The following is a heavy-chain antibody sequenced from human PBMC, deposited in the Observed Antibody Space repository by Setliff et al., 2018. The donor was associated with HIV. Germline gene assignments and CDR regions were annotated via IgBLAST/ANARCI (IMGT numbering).Heavy chain of an antibody. J-gene: IGHJ4*02. CDR2: IYYSGST. CDR3: ARSSGWSQYYFDY. CDR1: GGSISSGDYY. D-gene: IGHD6-19*01. Sequence: PSETLSLTCTVSGGSISSGDYYWSWIRQPPGKGLEWIGYIYYSGSTYYNPSLKSRVTISVDTSKNQFSLKLSSVTAADTAVYYCARSSGWSQYYFDYWGQGTLVTVSS. V-gene: IGHV4-30-4*08.